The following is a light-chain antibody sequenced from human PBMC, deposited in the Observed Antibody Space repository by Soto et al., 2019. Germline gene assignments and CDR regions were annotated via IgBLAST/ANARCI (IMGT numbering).Light chain of an antibody. V-gene: IGLV1-51*01. CDR3: GTWDSSLSAVV. Sequence: QSVLTQPPSVSAAPGQKVTISCSGSSSNIGSNYVSWYQHLPGTAPTLLIYDSNKRPSGIPDRFSGSKSGTSATLGITGLQTGDEADYYCGTWDSSLSAVVFGGGTKLTVL. J-gene: IGLJ2*01. CDR1: SSNIGSNY. CDR2: DSN.